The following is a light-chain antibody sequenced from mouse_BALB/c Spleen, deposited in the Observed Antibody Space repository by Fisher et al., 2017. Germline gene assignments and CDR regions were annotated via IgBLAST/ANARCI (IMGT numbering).Light chain of an antibody. CDR1: SSVSY. CDR3: HQYHRSPWT. Sequence: IVLTQSPAIMSASLGEEITLTCSASSSVSYMYWYQQKPRSSPKPWIYLTSNLASGVPARFSGSGSGTSYSLTISSMEAEDAATYYCHQYHRSPWTFGGGTKLEIK. CDR2: LTS. V-gene: IGKV4-61*01. J-gene: IGKJ1*01.